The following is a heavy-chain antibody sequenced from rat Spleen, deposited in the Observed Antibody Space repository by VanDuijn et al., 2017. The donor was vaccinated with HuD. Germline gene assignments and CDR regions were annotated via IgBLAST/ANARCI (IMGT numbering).Heavy chain of an antibody. Sequence: EVQLVESGGGLVQPGRSLKLSCAASGFTFSNYDMAWVRQAPTKGLDGVATISYDGSSTYYRDTVKGRFTISRDNAKSTLYLQMNSLRSEDTATYYCARGGFFRFWGQGVMVTVSS. D-gene: IGHD1-6*01. J-gene: IGHJ2*01. V-gene: IGHV5-29*01. CDR3: ARGGFFRF. CDR2: ISYDGSST. CDR1: GFTFSNYD.